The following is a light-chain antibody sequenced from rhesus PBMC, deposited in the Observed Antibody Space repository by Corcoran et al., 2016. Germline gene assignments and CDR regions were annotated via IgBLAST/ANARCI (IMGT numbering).Light chain of an antibody. CDR2: AAS. J-gene: IGKJ1*01. CDR3: QQHNNYPRT. V-gene: IGKV1-33*02. Sequence: DIQMTQSPSSLSASVGDRVTITCRARQGITNDLAWYQQKPGKTPKLLNYAASSLQSGIPSRFGGSGSGTDFTRTISSLQSEDFATYYCQQHNNYPRTFGQGTKVEIK. CDR1: QGITND.